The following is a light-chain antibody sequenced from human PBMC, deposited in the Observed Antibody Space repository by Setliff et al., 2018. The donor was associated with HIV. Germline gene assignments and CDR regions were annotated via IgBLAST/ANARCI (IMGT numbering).Light chain of an antibody. Sequence: QSALTQPASVSESPGQSITISCTGTSSDVGSYNLVSWYRQYPGKAPTLMIYEVSRRPSGVSNRFSGSKSGNTASLTISGLQAEDEADYYCCSYAGSSTFAVFGGGTK. CDR1: SSDVGSYNL. CDR3: CSYAGSSTFAV. V-gene: IGLV2-23*02. J-gene: IGLJ3*02. CDR2: EVS.